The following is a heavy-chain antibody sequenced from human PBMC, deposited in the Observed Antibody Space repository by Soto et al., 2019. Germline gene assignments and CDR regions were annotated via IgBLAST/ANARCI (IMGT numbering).Heavy chain of an antibody. V-gene: IGHV1-69*13. CDR2: IIPIFGTA. D-gene: IGHD1-26*01. J-gene: IGHJ3*02. Sequence: VKVSCKASGGTFSSYAISWVRQAPGQGLEWMGGIIPIFGTANYAQKFQGRVTITADESTSTAYMELSSLRSEDTAVYYCARDGRSGSYYAADAFDIWGQGTMVTVSS. CDR3: ARDGRSGSYYAADAFDI. CDR1: GGTFSSYA.